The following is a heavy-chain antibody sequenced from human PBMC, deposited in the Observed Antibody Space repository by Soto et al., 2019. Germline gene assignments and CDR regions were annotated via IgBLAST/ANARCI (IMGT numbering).Heavy chain of an antibody. Sequence: SETLSLTCTVSGGSISSSSYYWGWIRQPPGKGLEWIGSIYYSGSTYYNPSLKSRVTISVDTSKNQFSLKLSSVTAADTAVYYCARPISIEAAAGIQDYGMDVWGQGTTVTVSS. D-gene: IGHD6-13*01. J-gene: IGHJ6*02. CDR2: IYYSGST. V-gene: IGHV4-39*01. CDR1: GGSISSSSYY. CDR3: ARPISIEAAAGIQDYGMDV.